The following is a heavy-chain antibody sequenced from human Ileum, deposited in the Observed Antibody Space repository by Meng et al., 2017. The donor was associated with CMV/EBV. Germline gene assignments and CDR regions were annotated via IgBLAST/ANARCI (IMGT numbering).Heavy chain of an antibody. CDR3: AKDSEWIAARRSTFDS. CDR2: ISGSGGTT. Sequence: GESLKISCAASGFTFRNYAMNWVRQAPGKGLEWVSGISGSGGTTYYADSVKGRFTISRDNSKNTLYLQMNSLRDEDTAVYYCAKDSEWIAARRSTFDSWGQGTLVTVSS. CDR1: GFTFRNYA. J-gene: IGHJ4*02. V-gene: IGHV3-23*01. D-gene: IGHD6-6*01.